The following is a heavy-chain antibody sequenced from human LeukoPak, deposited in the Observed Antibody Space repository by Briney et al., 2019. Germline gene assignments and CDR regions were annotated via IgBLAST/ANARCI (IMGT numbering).Heavy chain of an antibody. CDR1: GFTFDDYA. CDR3: AKANYGGNSAYFDY. D-gene: IGHD4-23*01. CDR2: ISWNSGSI. Sequence: PGGSLRLSCAASGFTFDDYAMHWVRQAPGKGLEWVSGISWNSGSIGYADSVKGRFTISRDNAKNSLYLQMNSLRAEDTALYYCAKANYGGNSAYFDYWGQGTLVTVSS. V-gene: IGHV3-9*01. J-gene: IGHJ4*02.